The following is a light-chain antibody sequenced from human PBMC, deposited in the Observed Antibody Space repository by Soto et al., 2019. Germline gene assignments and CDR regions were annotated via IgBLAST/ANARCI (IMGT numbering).Light chain of an antibody. CDR1: RSISNW. CDR3: QQYNSYWT. J-gene: IGKJ1*01. Sequence: DIQMTQSPSTLSASVGDIVTITCRASRSISNWLAWYQQQPGKAPKLLIYDASSLESGVPSRFSGSGSGTEFTLTITSLQPDDFATYYCQQYNSYWTFGQGTKVDIK. CDR2: DAS. V-gene: IGKV1-5*01.